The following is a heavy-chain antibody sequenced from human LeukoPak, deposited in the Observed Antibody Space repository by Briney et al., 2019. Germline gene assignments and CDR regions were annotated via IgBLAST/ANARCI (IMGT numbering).Heavy chain of an antibody. CDR1: GGSISSYY. V-gene: IGHV4-4*07. CDR3: ARENWDFWSGYYYYYMDV. D-gene: IGHD3-3*01. CDR2: IYTSGST. Sequence: SETLSLTRTVSGGSISSYYWSWIRQPAGKGLEWIGRIYTSGSTNYNPSLKSRVTMSVDTSKNQFSLKLSSVTAADTAVYYCARENWDFWSGYYYYYMDVWGKGTTVTVSS. J-gene: IGHJ6*03.